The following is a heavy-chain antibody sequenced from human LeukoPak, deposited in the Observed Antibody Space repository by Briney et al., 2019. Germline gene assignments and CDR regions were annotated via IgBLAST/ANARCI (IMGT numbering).Heavy chain of an antibody. CDR1: GGSISSGGYY. CDR3: ARGYSYGPYDAFDI. V-gene: IGHV4-30-2*01. CDR2: IYHSGST. Sequence: SQTLSLTCTVSGGSISSGGYYWSWIRQPPGKGLEWIGYIYHSGSTYYNPSLKSRVTISVDTSKNQFSLKLSSVTAADTAVYYCARGYSYGPYDAFDIWGQGTMVTVSS. J-gene: IGHJ3*02. D-gene: IGHD5-18*01.